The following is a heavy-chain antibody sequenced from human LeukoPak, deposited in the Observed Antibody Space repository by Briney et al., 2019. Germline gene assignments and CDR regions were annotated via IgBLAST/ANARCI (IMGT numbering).Heavy chain of an antibody. CDR2: IYPGASDN. J-gene: IGHJ6*04. Sequence: GESLKISCQASGYSFTNYWIAWIGQLPGKGLEWLGIIYPGASDNKYSTSFQGHVTIAADNSLTTAYLEWSGLKASDSAICYCARAGSGSESYGMDVWGKGTTVTVSS. D-gene: IGHD3-10*01. V-gene: IGHV5-51*01. CDR3: ARAGSGSESYGMDV. CDR1: GYSFTNYW.